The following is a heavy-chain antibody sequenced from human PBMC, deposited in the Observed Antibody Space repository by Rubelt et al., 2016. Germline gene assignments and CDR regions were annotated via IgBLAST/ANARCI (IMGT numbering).Heavy chain of an antibody. V-gene: IGHV3-48*04. CDR1: RFSFSTYW. J-gene: IGHJ3*02. D-gene: IGHD1-26*01. CDR2: ISGGMETI. Sequence: EVQLVESGGGLVQPGGSLRLSCAASRFSFSTYWMSWVRQAPGKGLEWISYISGGMETIYYADSVRGRFTISRDNAKNSLYLQMNSLRAEDTAVYYCAKVIGGRYPNALDSWGQGTVVTASS. CDR3: AKVIGGRYPNALDS.